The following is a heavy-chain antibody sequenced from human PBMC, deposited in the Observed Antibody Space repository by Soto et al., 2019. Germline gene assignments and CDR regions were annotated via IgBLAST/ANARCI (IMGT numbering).Heavy chain of an antibody. CDR1: GYTFTSYG. D-gene: IGHD3-10*01. CDR3: EVGLLGFVELSWFDT. Sequence: QVQLVQSGAEVKKPGASVKVSCKASGYTFTSYGISWVRQAPGQGLEWMGWISAYNGNTNYAQKLQGRVTMTTDTTTSTAYMALQNLTSDDTAVYYCEVGLLGFVELSWFDTWGQGSLVTGSS. J-gene: IGHJ5*02. V-gene: IGHV1-18*01. CDR2: ISAYNGNT.